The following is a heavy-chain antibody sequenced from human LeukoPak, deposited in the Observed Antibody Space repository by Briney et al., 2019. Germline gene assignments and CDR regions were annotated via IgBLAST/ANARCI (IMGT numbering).Heavy chain of an antibody. CDR3: ARDLAHGDYEY. D-gene: IGHD4-17*01. CDR2: IYSGGST. V-gene: IGHV3-53*01. Sequence: PGGSPRLSCAASGFTVSSNYMSWVRQAPGKGLEWVSVIYSGGSTYYADSVKGRFTISRDNSKNTLYLQMNSLRAEDTAVYYCARDLAHGDYEYWGQGTLVTVSS. J-gene: IGHJ4*02. CDR1: GFTVSSNY.